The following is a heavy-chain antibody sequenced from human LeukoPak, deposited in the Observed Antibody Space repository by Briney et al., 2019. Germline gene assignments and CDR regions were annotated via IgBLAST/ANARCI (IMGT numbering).Heavy chain of an antibody. Sequence: GGSLRLSCAASGFTFSSYNMNWVRQAPGKGLEWVSSISSSSSYIYYADSVKGRFTISRDNAKNSLYLQMNSLRAEDTAVYYCASEEANRSGWYPFWGQGTLVTVSS. V-gene: IGHV3-21*01. J-gene: IGHJ4*02. D-gene: IGHD6-19*01. CDR3: ASEEANRSGWYPF. CDR2: ISSSSSYI. CDR1: GFTFSSYN.